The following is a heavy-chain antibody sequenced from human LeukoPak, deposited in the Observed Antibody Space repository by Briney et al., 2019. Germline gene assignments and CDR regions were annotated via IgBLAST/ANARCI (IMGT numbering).Heavy chain of an antibody. CDR2: IIPILGIA. CDR1: VGTFSSDT. CDR3: ARDIGRDCSSTSCYFGP. J-gene: IGHJ5*02. D-gene: IGHD2-2*01. V-gene: IGHV1-69*04. Sequence: SVKVSCKASVGTFSSDTISWVRQAPGQRLEWMGRIIPILGIANYAQKFQGTVTITADKSTSTAYMELSTPRSEDTAVCTCARDIGRDCSSTSCYFGPWGQGTLVTVSS.